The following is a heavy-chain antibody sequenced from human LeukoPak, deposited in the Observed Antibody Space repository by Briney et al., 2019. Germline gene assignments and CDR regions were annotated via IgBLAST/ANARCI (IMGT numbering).Heavy chain of an antibody. Sequence: GGSLRLSCAASGFTFRYYNMNWVRQAPGKGLEWVSYISSGGSTIFYADSVKGRFTISRDNAKSSLFLQMNSLRDEDTAVYYCGYSSGPVDYWGQGTLVTVSS. J-gene: IGHJ4*02. CDR3: GYSSGPVDY. CDR2: ISSGGSTI. V-gene: IGHV3-48*02. D-gene: IGHD6-19*01. CDR1: GFTFRYYN.